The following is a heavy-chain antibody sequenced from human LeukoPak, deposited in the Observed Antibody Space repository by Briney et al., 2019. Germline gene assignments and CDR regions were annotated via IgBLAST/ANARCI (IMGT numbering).Heavy chain of an antibody. Sequence: ASVKVSCKASGYTFTSYGISWVRQAPGQGLEWMGWIRAYNGNTNYAQKLQGRVTLTTDTSTSTAYMELSGLRSDGRAVHYCARVYYDFWSGYEYVAFDIWGRGTMVTVSS. CDR3: ARVYYDFWSGYEYVAFDI. CDR1: GYTFTSYG. D-gene: IGHD3-3*01. CDR2: IRAYNGNT. J-gene: IGHJ3*02. V-gene: IGHV1-18*01.